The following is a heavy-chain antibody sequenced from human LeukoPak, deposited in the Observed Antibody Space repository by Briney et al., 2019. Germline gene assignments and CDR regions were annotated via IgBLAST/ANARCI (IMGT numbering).Heavy chain of an antibody. CDR1: GFTFSSYG. J-gene: IGHJ5*02. CDR3: MRDYMGWFDP. Sequence: GGSLRLSCAASGFTFSSYGMHWVRQAPGKGLEWVAVISSDGNNKNYVDSVKGRFTISRDTASNTMHLEMNNLRIEDTAVYYCMRDYMGWFDPWGQGSLVTVSS. D-gene: IGHD3-10*01. V-gene: IGHV3-30*03. CDR2: ISSDGNNK.